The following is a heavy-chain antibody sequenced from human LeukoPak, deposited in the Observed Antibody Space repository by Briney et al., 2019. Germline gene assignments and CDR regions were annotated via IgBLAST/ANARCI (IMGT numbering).Heavy chain of an antibody. CDR3: ARTIPDSSGYYYSDY. CDR1: GGSTSSYY. V-gene: IGHV4-59*08. D-gene: IGHD3-22*01. Sequence: SETLSLTCTVSGGSTSSYYWSWIRQPPGKELEWIGYIYYSGRTYYNPSLKSRVTISVDTSKNQFSLSLGSVTAADTAVYFCARTIPDSSGYYYSDYWGQGTLVTVSS. CDR2: IYYSGRT. J-gene: IGHJ4*02.